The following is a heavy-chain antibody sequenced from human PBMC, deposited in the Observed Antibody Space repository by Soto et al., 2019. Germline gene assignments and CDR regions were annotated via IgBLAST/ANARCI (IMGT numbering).Heavy chain of an antibody. CDR2: IYDSERT. CDR1: GDSVSSGSRF. Sequence: SETLSLTCTVSGDSVSSGSRFWCWIRQPPGKGLEWIGYIYDSERTNYSPSLKSRVTISQDTSENQFSLKLTSATAADTAVYYCETRSVFRPLDYWGRGTLVTVSS. D-gene: IGHD1-26*01. V-gene: IGHV4-61*01. CDR3: ETRSVFRPLDY. J-gene: IGHJ4*02.